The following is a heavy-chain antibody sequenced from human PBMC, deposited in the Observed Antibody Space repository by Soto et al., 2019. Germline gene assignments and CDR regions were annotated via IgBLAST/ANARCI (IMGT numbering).Heavy chain of an antibody. CDR1: GFTFNSYA. CDR3: AREARPDVLRDLLIRQRAKIWGGDPSRGIGHYSYGMDV. CDR2: IGSDGTAI. D-gene: IGHD2-21*02. J-gene: IGHJ6*02. Sequence: EVQLLESGGAFVQPGGSLRLSCAASGFTFNSYAMSWVRQAPGKGLEWVSAIGSDGTAIQYADSVKGRFTISKDNSNDMLYLQMTGLRADDTAVYFCAREARPDVLRDLLIRQRAKIWGGDPSRGIGHYSYGMDVWGQGTTVTVSS. V-gene: IGHV3-23*05.